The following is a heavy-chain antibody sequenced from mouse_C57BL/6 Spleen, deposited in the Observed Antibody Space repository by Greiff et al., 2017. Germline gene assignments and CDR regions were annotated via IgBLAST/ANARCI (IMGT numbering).Heavy chain of an antibody. Sequence: QVQLQQPGAELVMPGASVKLSCKASGYTFTSYWMHWVKQRPGQGLEWIGEIDPSDSYTNYNQKFKGKSTLTVAKSSSTAYMQLSSLTSEDSAVNYCARSDYGSSQAWFADWGQGTLVTVSA. V-gene: IGHV1-69*01. CDR2: IDPSDSYT. CDR3: ARSDYGSSQAWFAD. J-gene: IGHJ3*01. CDR1: GYTFTSYW. D-gene: IGHD1-1*01.